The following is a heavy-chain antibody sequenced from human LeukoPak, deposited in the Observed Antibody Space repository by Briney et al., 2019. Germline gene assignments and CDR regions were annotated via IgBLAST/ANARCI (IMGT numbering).Heavy chain of an antibody. CDR2: ISGSGDNT. CDR1: GFTFSSYA. CDR3: AKDNDYSKELDY. Sequence: GGSLRLSCAASGFTFSSYAMSWVRQPPGKGLEWVSGISGSGDNTYYADSVKGRFTISRDNAKNSLYLQMNSLRAEDTAVYYCAKDNDYSKELDYWGQGTLVTVSS. J-gene: IGHJ4*02. D-gene: IGHD4-11*01. V-gene: IGHV3-23*01.